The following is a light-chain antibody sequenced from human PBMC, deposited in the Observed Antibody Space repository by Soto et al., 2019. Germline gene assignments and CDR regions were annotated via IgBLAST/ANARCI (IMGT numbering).Light chain of an antibody. V-gene: IGKV1-9*01. CDR3: QYLNGAPTIT. CDR1: QDVSDF. J-gene: IGKJ5*01. Sequence: DLPVTPSPFILSAPVVDRVTLPWSASQDVSDFLAWYQHAPGKAPNLLIYGGYTLQSGVSSRFSGSGSGTEFSLTITSLKPEDFATYYCQYLNGAPTITFGQGTRLEIK. CDR2: GGY.